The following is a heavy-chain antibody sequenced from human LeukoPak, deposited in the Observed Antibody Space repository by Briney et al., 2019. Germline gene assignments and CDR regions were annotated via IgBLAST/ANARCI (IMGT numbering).Heavy chain of an antibody. J-gene: IGHJ4*02. CDR3: ARPGYSSSWYAQRSPYYFDY. Sequence: GGSLRLSCAASGFTVSSNYMSWVRQAPGKGLEWVSVIYSGGSTYYADSVKGRFTISRDNSKNTLYLQMNSLRAEDTAVYYCARPGYSSSWYAQRSPYYFDYWGQGTLVTVSS. CDR1: GFTVSSNY. D-gene: IGHD6-13*01. CDR2: IYSGGST. V-gene: IGHV3-53*01.